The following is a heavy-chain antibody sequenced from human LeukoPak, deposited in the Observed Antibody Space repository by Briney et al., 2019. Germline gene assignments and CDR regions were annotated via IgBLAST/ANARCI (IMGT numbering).Heavy chain of an antibody. V-gene: IGHV4-34*01. Sequence: SETLSLTCAVYGGSFSGYYWSWIRQPPGKGLEWIGEINHSGSTNYNPSLKSRVTISVDTSQNQFSLKLSSVTGADTAVYYCARGSGYCSGGSCYFFFDYWGQGTLVTVSS. CDR1: GGSFSGYY. CDR3: ARGSGYCSGGSCYFFFDY. D-gene: IGHD2-15*01. J-gene: IGHJ4*02. CDR2: INHSGST.